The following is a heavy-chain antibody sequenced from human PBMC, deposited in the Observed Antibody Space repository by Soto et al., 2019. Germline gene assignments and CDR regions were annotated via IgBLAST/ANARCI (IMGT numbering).Heavy chain of an antibody. CDR3: AKGGEGSYYFNAFDI. J-gene: IGHJ3*02. CDR2: ISGSGGST. V-gene: IGHV3-23*01. D-gene: IGHD1-26*01. Sequence: GGSLRLSCAASGFTFSSYAMSWVRQAPGKGLEWVSAISGSGGSTYYADSVKGRFTIARDNSKNTLYLQMNSLRAEDTAVYYCAKGGEGSYYFNAFDIWGQGTMVTVSS. CDR1: GFTFSSYA.